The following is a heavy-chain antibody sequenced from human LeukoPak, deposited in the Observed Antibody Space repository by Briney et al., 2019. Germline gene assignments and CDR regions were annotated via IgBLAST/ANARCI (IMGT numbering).Heavy chain of an antibody. CDR1: GYTFTSYD. CDR2: MSPNSGNT. Sequence: ASVKVSCKASGYTFTSYDINWVRQATGQGLQWMGWMSPNSGNTGYAQKFQGRVTMTRNTSIRTAYMELSSLRSEDTAVYYCVSPGVYYDSSGYYPFDYWGQGTLVTVSS. D-gene: IGHD3-22*01. J-gene: IGHJ4*02. V-gene: IGHV1-8*01. CDR3: VSPGVYYDSSGYYPFDY.